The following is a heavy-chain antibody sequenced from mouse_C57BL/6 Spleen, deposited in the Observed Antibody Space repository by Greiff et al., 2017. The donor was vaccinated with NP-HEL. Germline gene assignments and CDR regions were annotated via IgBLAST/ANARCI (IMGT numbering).Heavy chain of an antibody. Sequence: VQLKESGPELVKPGASVKISCKASGYSFTDYNMNWVKQSNGKSLEWIGVINPNYGTTSYNQKFKGKATLTVDQSSSTAYMQLNSLTSEDSAVYYCAREGLGYDYDAAWFAYWGQGTLVTVSA. J-gene: IGHJ3*01. V-gene: IGHV1-39*01. CDR2: INPNYGTT. CDR3: AREGLGYDYDAAWFAY. CDR1: GYSFTDYN. D-gene: IGHD2-4*01.